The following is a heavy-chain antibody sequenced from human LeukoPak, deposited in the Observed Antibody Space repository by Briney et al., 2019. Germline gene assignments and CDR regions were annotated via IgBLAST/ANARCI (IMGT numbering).Heavy chain of an antibody. D-gene: IGHD3-10*01. CDR3: ARAGDYGSGSCAFDM. J-gene: IGHJ3*02. CDR1: GFTFSSYA. CDR2: ISNSGGNT. V-gene: IGHV3-23*01. Sequence: GGSLRLSCAASGFTFSSYAMTWVRQAPGKGLEGVSGISNSGGNTYYADSGKGRFTISRDNAKNTLYLQMNSLRAEDTAVYYCARAGDYGSGSCAFDMWGQGTMVTVSS.